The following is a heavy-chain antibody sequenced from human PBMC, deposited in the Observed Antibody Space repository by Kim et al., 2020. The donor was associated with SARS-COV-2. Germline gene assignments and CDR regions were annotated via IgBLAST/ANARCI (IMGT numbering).Heavy chain of an antibody. CDR3: ARDPLVRGALKWGAWFDP. CDR2: ISYDGSNK. D-gene: IGHD3-10*01. CDR1: GFTFSSYA. Sequence: GGSLRLSCAASGFTFSSYAMHWVRQAPGKGLEWVAVISYDGSNKYYADSVKGRFTISRDNSKNTLYLQMNSLRAEDTAVYYCARDPLVRGALKWGAWFDPWGQGTLGTVSS. J-gene: IGHJ5*02. V-gene: IGHV3-30*04.